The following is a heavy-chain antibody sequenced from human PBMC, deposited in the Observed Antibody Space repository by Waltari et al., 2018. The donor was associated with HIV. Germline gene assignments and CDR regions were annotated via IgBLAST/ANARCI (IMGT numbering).Heavy chain of an antibody. Sequence: QVQLQESGPGLVKPSGTLSLTCHVSGGSVSSDNWWRWVRQPPGEGLEWIGEISQSGITNYSPSLKSRVTISIDKSRNQFSLKLNSVTAADTAVYYCAREATSVTTSGGFDIWGQGTVVTVSS. CDR2: ISQSGIT. D-gene: IGHD4-17*01. CDR1: GGSVSSDNW. V-gene: IGHV4-4*02. CDR3: AREATSVTTSGGFDI. J-gene: IGHJ3*02.